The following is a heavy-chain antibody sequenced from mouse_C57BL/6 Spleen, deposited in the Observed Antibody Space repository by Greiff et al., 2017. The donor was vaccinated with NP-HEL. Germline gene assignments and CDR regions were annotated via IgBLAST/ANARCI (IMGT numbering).Heavy chain of an antibody. CDR2: ISDGGSYT. V-gene: IGHV5-4*01. CDR1: GFTFSSYA. J-gene: IGHJ4*01. D-gene: IGHD3-1*01. Sequence: EVQLVESGGGLVKPGGSLKLSCAASGFTFSSYAMSWVRQTPEKRLEWVATISDGGSYTYYPDNVKGRFTISRDNAKNNLYLQMSHLKSEDTAMYYCARDGGLRDAMDYWGQGTSVTVSS. CDR3: ARDGGLRDAMDY.